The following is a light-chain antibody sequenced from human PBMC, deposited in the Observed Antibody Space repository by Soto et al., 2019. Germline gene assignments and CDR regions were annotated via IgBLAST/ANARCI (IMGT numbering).Light chain of an antibody. CDR2: AAS. CDR1: QGISSY. V-gene: IGKV1-8*01. Sequence: AIRMTQSPSSFSASTGDRVTITCRASQGISSYLAWYQQKPGKAPKLLIYAASTLQSGVPSRFNGSGSGTDFTLTISCLQSEDFATYYCQQYYSYPQLTFGGGTKVEIK. CDR3: QQYYSYPQLT. J-gene: IGKJ4*01.